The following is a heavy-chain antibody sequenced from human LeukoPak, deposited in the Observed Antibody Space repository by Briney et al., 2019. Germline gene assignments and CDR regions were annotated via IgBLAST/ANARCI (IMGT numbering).Heavy chain of an antibody. CDR1: GDSISRSDSY. CDR2: IYHSGRT. V-gene: IGHV4-39*01. D-gene: IGHD3-22*01. J-gene: IGHJ1*01. CDR3: AGRRYYDGSGYLE. Sequence: SETLSLTCSLSGDSISRSDSYWDWIRQAPGKGLEWIGTIYHSGRTYYSPTLKSRVTMSVDRSNNQFSLNLRSVTAADTAVYYCAGRRYYDGSGYLEWGQGTLLSASS.